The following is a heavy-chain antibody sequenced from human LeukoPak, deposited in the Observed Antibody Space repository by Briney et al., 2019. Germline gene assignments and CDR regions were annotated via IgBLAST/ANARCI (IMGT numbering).Heavy chain of an antibody. CDR3: AGTTDYSSFLAY. CDR1: GDSVSSNSAV. D-gene: IGHD4-11*01. J-gene: IGHJ4*02. V-gene: IGHV6-1*01. Sequence: SQTLSLTCAISGDSVSSNSAVWNWIRQSPSRGLEWLGRTYYRSKWHNEYAESVKSRISINSDTSKDQFSLQLNSVTPEDTAEYYCAGTTDYSSFLAYWGQGTLVTVSS. CDR2: TYYRSKWHN.